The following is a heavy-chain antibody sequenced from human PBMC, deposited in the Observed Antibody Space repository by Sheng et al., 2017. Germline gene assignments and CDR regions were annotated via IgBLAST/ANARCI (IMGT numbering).Heavy chain of an antibody. CDR1: GFTFSTFA. V-gene: IGHV3-21*02. J-gene: IGHJ6*01. CDR3: ARVGDGYNWLPHYYGMDV. Sequence: EVQVVESGGGLVKPGGSLRLSCAASGFTFSTFAMNWVRQAPGKALEWVACISGSSSYIFYADSVKGRFTISRDNANNSLYLQMNSLRGEDTAVYYCARVGDGYNWLPHYYGMDVW. CDR2: ISGSSSYI. D-gene: IGHD5-12*01.